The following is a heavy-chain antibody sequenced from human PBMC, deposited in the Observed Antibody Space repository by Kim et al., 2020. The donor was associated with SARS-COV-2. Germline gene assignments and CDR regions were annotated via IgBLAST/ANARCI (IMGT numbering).Heavy chain of an antibody. CDR3: ARDFLAYDY. V-gene: IGHV3-48*04. J-gene: IGHJ4*02. D-gene: IGHD3-16*01. CDR2: STV. Sequence: STVYNAESVRGRFNISRDNAKNSLYLQMNSLRAEDRAVYYCARDFLAYDYWGQGTLVTVSS.